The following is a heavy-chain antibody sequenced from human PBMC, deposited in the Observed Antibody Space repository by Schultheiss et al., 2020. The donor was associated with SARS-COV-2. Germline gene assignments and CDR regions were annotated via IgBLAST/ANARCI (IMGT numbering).Heavy chain of an antibody. V-gene: IGHV3-21*01. D-gene: IGHD2-2*01. CDR3: ARMGVPAAIAGSGLYYYYYMDV. CDR1: GFTFSSYA. CDR2: ISSSSSYI. J-gene: IGHJ6*03. Sequence: GGSLRLSCAASGFTFSSYAMSWVRQAPGKGLEWVSSISSSSSYIYYADSVKGRFTISRDNAKNSLYLQMNSLRAEDTAVYYCARMGVPAAIAGSGLYYYYYMDVWGKGTTVTVSS.